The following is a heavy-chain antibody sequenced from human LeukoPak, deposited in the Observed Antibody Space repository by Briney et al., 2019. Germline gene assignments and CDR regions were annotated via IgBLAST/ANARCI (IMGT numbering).Heavy chain of an antibody. CDR2: ISSSGSTI. V-gene: IGHV3-48*03. CDR3: ARLLRYFDRFLYYFDY. J-gene: IGHJ4*02. Sequence: GGSLRLSCAASGFTFSSYEMNWVRQAPGKGLEWVSYISSSGSTIYYADSVKGRFTISRDNAKNSLYLQMNSLRAEDTAVYYCARLLRYFDRFLYYFDYWGQGTLVTVSS. CDR1: GFTFSSYE. D-gene: IGHD3-9*01.